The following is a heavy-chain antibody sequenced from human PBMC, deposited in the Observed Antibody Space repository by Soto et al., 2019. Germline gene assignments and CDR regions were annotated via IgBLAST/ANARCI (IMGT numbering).Heavy chain of an antibody. CDR2: ISSSSENI. J-gene: IGHJ4*01. D-gene: IGHD2-21*02. CDR3: ARLPKGSVVTG. CDR1: GFSFRDHS. Sequence: GGSLRLSCVGSGFSFRDHSMNWVRQPPGKGLQWISYISSSSENIYYAGSVKGRFTVSRDNAKNTLFLQMNSLRDDDSAVYYCARLPKGSVVTGWGQGSLVTVPS. V-gene: IGHV3-48*02.